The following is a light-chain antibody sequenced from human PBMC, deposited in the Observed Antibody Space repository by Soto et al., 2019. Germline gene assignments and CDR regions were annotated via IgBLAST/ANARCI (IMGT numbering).Light chain of an antibody. CDR3: QQRNTWPPIT. CDR2: DAS. Sequence: DIHMTQSPSTLPASVVDRVTITCRASQSISNWLAWYQQKPGKAPNLLIYDASSLQSGVPARFSGSGSATEFTLTIGSLQSEDFALYYCQQRNTWPPITFGQGTRLEIK. J-gene: IGKJ5*01. CDR1: QSISNW. V-gene: IGKV1-5*01.